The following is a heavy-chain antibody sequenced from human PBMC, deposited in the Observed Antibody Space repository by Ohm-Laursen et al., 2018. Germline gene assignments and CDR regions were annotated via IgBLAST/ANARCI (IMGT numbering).Heavy chain of an antibody. D-gene: IGHD3-10*01. V-gene: IGHV3-23*01. Sequence: SLRLSCSASGFTFSSYAMSWVRQAPGKGLEWVSAISGSGGSTYYADSVKGRFTISRDNAKNTLYLQMNSLRAEDTAVYYCAKGSRSSHYGSGRDNWFGPWGQGTLVTVSS. J-gene: IGHJ5*02. CDR1: GFTFSSYA. CDR2: ISGSGGST. CDR3: AKGSRSSHYGSGRDNWFGP.